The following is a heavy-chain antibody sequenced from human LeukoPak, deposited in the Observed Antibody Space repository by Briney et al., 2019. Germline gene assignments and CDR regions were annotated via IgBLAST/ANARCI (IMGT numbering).Heavy chain of an antibody. J-gene: IGHJ5*02. V-gene: IGHV4-59*08. CDR1: GDSISSSY. Sequence: PAETPSLTCTVSGDSISSSYWSWIRQSPGKGLEWIGRIYKDGSTIYNPSLKSRVTISIDTSRNQFSLKLTSVTAADTAVYYYARRVTEGIPVNEGNWFDPWGQGTLVTVSS. CDR3: ARRVTEGIPVNEGNWFDP. D-gene: IGHD2-2*01. CDR2: IYKDGST.